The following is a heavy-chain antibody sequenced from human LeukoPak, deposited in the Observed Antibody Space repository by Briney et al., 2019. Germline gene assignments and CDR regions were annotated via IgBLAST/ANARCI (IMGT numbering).Heavy chain of an antibody. CDR2: ISSSGSTI. CDR3: ARKGAVAGTVDV. D-gene: IGHD6-19*01. Sequence: KSSETLSLTCTVSGYSISSGYYWGWIRQPPGKGLEWVSYISSSGSTIYYADSVKGRFTISRDNAKNSLYLQMNSLRAEDTAVYYCARKGAVAGTVDVWGKGTTVTVSS. J-gene: IGHJ6*04. CDR1: GYSISSGYY. V-gene: IGHV3-11*04.